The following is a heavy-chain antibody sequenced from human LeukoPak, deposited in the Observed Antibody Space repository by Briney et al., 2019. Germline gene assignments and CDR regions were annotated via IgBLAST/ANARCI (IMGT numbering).Heavy chain of an antibody. CDR3: ARRGVVRRYMDV. CDR2: ISWDGGST. V-gene: IGHV3-43D*03. CDR1: GFTFDDYA. D-gene: IGHD3-3*01. J-gene: IGHJ6*03. Sequence: PGGSLRLSCAASGFTFDDYAMHWVRQAPGKGLEWVSLISWDGGSTYYADSVKGRFTISRDNSKNSLYLQMNSLRAEDTAVYYCARRGVVRRYMDVWGKGTTVTVSS.